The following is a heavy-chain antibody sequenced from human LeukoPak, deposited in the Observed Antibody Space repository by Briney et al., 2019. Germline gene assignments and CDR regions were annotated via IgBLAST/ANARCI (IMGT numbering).Heavy chain of an antibody. CDR1: GYTFSNFS. V-gene: IGHV3-21*01. Sequence: GGSLTLSCAASGYTFSNFSVNWVRQAPGKGLEWVSSISVRSNYRYYADSVRGRFTISRDDARDSLFLQMNSLRAEDTAVYFCVRLRRNNDRSGYYYYYDYWGQGTLVTVSS. CDR3: VRLRRNNDRSGYYYYYDY. D-gene: IGHD3-22*01. CDR2: ISVRSNYR. J-gene: IGHJ4*02.